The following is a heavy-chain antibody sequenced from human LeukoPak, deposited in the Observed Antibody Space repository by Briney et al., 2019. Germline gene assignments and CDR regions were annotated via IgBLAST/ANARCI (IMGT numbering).Heavy chain of an antibody. Sequence: PSETLSLTCSVSGGSISSYYWSWIRQPAGKGLEWIGRIYTSGSTNYNPSLKSRVTMSVDTSKNQCSLELSSVTAADTAVYYCARGRSGEIYYEGYSSGWSHYYYYGMDVWGQGTTVTVSS. CDR1: GGSISSYY. CDR2: IYTSGST. D-gene: IGHD6-19*01. CDR3: ARGRSGEIYYEGYSSGWSHYYYYGMDV. V-gene: IGHV4-4*07. J-gene: IGHJ6*02.